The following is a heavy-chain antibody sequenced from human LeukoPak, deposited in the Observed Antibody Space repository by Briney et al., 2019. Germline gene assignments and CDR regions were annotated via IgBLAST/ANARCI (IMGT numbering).Heavy chain of an antibody. V-gene: IGHV3-73*01. CDR1: GFTFSGYA. Sequence: GGSLRLSCAASGFTFSGYAMHWVRQASGKGLEWVDRIRRKANGYETAYAASVKGRFTISRDDSKITAYLQMNSLKTEDTVVYYCTRHEVKYCGGDCYSGDDAFDIWGQGTMVTVSS. D-gene: IGHD2-21*02. J-gene: IGHJ3*02. CDR2: IRRKANGYET. CDR3: TRHEVKYCGGDCYSGDDAFDI.